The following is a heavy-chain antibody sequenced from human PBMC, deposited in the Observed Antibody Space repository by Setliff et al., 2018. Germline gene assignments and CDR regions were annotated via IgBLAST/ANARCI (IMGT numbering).Heavy chain of an antibody. D-gene: IGHD6-25*01. CDR2: ISGSGSST. J-gene: IGHJ6*02. CDR3: AKARGHAADYYYYYGMDV. Sequence: GESLRLTCAASGCTFSSYAMSWVSQAPGKGLEWVWAISGSGSSTYYADSGTGRFTISRDNSKHTLYLQRNSLSAEDTAVYYCAKARGHAADYYYYYGMDVWGQGTTVTGSS. V-gene: IGHV3-23*01. CDR1: GCTFSSYA.